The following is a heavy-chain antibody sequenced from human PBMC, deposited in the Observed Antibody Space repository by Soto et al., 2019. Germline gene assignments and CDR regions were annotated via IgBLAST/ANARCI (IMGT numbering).Heavy chain of an antibody. CDR1: GGSISDRSYS. J-gene: IGHJ3*02. CDR2: VYYSGST. Sequence: SETLSLTCTVSGGSISDRSYSWVRQSPGKGLEWIGCVYYSGSTDYNSSLKSRVTISVDTSKNQFSLKLSSVTAADTAMYYCARHTTIIVSGVVIMYDSFDIWGLGTMVTVSS. D-gene: IGHD3-3*02. V-gene: IGHV4-39*01. CDR3: ARHTTIIVSGVVIMYDSFDI.